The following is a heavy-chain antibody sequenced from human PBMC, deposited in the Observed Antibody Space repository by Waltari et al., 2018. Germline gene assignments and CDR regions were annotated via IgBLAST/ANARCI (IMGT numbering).Heavy chain of an antibody. CDR2: IYHSGST. D-gene: IGHD1-7*01. V-gene: IGHV4-38-2*01. CDR3: ASDGEGIGTTFYY. J-gene: IGHJ4*02. Sequence: QVQLQESSPGLVKPSETLSLTCAVSGYSISSGYYWGWIRQPPGKGLEWIGSIYHSGSTYYNPSLKSRVTISVDTSKNQFSLKLSSVTAADTAVYYCASDGEGIGTTFYYWGQGTLVTVSS. CDR1: GYSISSGYY.